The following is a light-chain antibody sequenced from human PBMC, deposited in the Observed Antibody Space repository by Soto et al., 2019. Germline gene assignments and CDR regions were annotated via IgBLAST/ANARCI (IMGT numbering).Light chain of an antibody. CDR2: LGS. V-gene: IGKV2-28*01. J-gene: IGKJ2*01. Sequence: IVMTQSPLSLPVTPGEPASISCRSSQSLLHTNGYTYLDWYLQKPGQSPQLLIYLGSNRASGVPDRFSGSGSGTDFTLKISRVEAEDVGVYYCMQGLRVSPYTFGQGTKLEI. CDR1: QSLLHTNGYTY. CDR3: MQGLRVSPYT.